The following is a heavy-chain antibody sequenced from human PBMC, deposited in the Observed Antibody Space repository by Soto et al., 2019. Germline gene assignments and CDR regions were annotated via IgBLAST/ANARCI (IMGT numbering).Heavy chain of an antibody. CDR3: TRHVADC. CDR1: GFTFSASA. V-gene: IGHV3-73*02. CDR2: IRSKPNNYAT. J-gene: IGHJ4*01. Sequence: EMQLVESGGGLVQPGGSLKLSCAASGFTFSASAMHWVRQASGKGLEWVGRIRSKPNNYATAYAALVKGRFTISRDDSKNTAYLQMDSLKTEDTAVYYCTRHVADCWGHGTLVIVSS.